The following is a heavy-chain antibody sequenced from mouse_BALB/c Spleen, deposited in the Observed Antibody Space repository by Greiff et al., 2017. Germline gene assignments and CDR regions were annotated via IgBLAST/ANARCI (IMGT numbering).Heavy chain of an antibody. D-gene: IGHD2-10*01. J-gene: IGHJ2*01. Sequence: EVKLQESGPELVKPGASVKMSCKASGYTFTSYVMHWVKQKPGQGLEWIGYINPYNDGTKYNEKFKGKATLTSDKSSSTAYMELSSLTSEDSAVYYCARNPSYYGNSLDYWGQGTTLTVSS. CDR1: GYTFTSYV. V-gene: IGHV1-14*01. CDR3: ARNPSYYGNSLDY. CDR2: INPYNDGT.